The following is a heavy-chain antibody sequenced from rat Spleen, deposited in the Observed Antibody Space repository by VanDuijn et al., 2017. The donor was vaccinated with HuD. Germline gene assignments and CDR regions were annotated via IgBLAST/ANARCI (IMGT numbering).Heavy chain of an antibody. CDR1: GLSLTSNS. Sequence: QVQLKESGPGLVQPSQTLSLTCTVSGLSLTSNSVSWIRQPPGKGLEWMGVIWNTGGTRYNSALKSRLSISRDTSKNQVFLKMNSLQTDDTGTYYCTRDHMMVVIRDWGQGVMVTVSS. CDR2: IWNTGGT. CDR3: TRDHMMVVIRD. J-gene: IGHJ2*01. V-gene: IGHV2-47*01. D-gene: IGHD1-12*02.